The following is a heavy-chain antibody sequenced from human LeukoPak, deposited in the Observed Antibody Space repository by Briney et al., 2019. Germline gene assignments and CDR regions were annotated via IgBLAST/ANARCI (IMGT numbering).Heavy chain of an antibody. J-gene: IGHJ4*02. CDR2: INPDSGGT. CDR1: EYTFTGYY. Sequence: ASVTVSCKASEYTFTGYYMHWVRQAPGQGLEWMGWINPDSGGTNYAQKFQGRVTMTRDTSISTAYMELRRLTSDDTAVYFCARGARGVYSGYEYYFDYWGQGTQVTVSS. V-gene: IGHV1-2*02. CDR3: ARGARGVYSGYEYYFDY. D-gene: IGHD5-12*01.